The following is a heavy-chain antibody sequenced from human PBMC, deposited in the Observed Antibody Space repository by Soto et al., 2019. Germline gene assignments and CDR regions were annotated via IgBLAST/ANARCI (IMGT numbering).Heavy chain of an antibody. CDR1: GFTFSSYV. CDR2: RSYDGSNK. J-gene: IGHJ3*02. Sequence: QVQLVESGGGVVQPGRSLRLSCAASGFTFSSYVIHWVRQAPGTGLEWVAVRSYDGSNKYYADSVRGRFTISRDNSKTTLYRKMNSLRAEYTAVYYCAREVDALDIWGQCTMVTVSS. CDR3: AREVDALDI. V-gene: IGHV3-30-3*01.